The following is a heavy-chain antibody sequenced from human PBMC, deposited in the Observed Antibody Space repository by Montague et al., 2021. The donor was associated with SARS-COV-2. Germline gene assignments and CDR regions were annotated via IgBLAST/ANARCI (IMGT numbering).Heavy chain of an antibody. V-gene: IGHV3-30*04. Sequence: SLRLSCAASGFIFSNFAFHWVRQAPGKGLEWVAVISYDGSSKDYADSVRGRFTVSRDNSQKTLYVQLNSLRVEDTAIYYCARGDGYNPPTDIDNWGQGTLVTVSS. CDR3: ARGDGYNPPTDIDN. J-gene: IGHJ4*02. CDR1: GFIFSNFA. D-gene: IGHD5-24*01. CDR2: ISYDGSSK.